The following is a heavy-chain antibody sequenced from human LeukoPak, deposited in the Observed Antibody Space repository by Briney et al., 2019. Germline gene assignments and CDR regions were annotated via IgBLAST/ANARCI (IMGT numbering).Heavy chain of an antibody. V-gene: IGHV3-23*01. CDR1: GFTFSSYA. J-gene: IGHJ4*02. D-gene: IGHD1-1*01. CDR2: ISGSGGST. CDR3: AKGTWNDESHNYFDY. Sequence: LPGGSLRLSCAASGFTFSSYAMSWVRQAPGKGLEWVSAISGSGGSTYYADSVKGRFTISRDNSKNTLYLQMNSLRAEDTAVYYCAKGTWNDESHNYFDYWGQGTLVTVSS.